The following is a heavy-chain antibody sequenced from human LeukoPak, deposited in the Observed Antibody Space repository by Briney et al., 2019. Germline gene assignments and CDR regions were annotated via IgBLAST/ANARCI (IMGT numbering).Heavy chain of an antibody. CDR1: GYTFTSYG. J-gene: IGHJ4*02. D-gene: IGHD3-22*01. V-gene: IGHV1-18*01. Sequence: ASVKVSCKASGYTFTSYGISWVRQAPGQGLEWMGWINPYNGNTNYAQKVQGRVTMTTDTSTSTAYMELRSLRSDDTAVYYCATPSFYYYDSSGRDYWGQGTLVTVSS. CDR2: INPYNGNT. CDR3: ATPSFYYYDSSGRDY.